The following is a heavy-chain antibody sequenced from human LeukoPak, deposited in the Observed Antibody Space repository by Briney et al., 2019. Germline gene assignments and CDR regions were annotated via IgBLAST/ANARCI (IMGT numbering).Heavy chain of an antibody. J-gene: IGHJ1*01. D-gene: IGHD3-22*01. V-gene: IGHV3-21*01. CDR3: ARAGISGYFYPNEYFNH. CDR1: GFTFSSYS. CDR2: ISSSSHYI. Sequence: GGSLRLSCAASGFTFSSYSLNWVRQAPGMGLEWVSSISSSSHYIYYADSVKGRFTISRDNAKNSLYLQMNSLRAEDTAVYYCARAGISGYFYPNEYFNHWGPGTHVAVSS.